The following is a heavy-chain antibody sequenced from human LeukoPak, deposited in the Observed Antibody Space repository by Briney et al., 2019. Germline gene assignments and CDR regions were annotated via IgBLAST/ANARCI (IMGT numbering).Heavy chain of an antibody. D-gene: IGHD6-19*01. V-gene: IGHV6-1*01. CDR3: ARDPGYSSGWFPNDAFDI. CDR2: TYYRSKWYN. Sequence: SQTLSLTCAICGDSVSSNSAAWNWIRQSPSRGHEWLGRTYYRSKWYNDYAVSVKSRITLNPDTSKNQFSLQLNSVTPEDTAVYYCARDPGYSSGWFPNDAFDIWGQGTMVNVSS. J-gene: IGHJ3*02. CDR1: GDSVSSNSAA.